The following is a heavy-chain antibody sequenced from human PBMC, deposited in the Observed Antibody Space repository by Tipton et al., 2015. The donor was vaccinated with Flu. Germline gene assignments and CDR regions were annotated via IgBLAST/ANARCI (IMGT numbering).Heavy chain of an antibody. D-gene: IGHD3-3*01. CDR3: ARSKYPPQGGVVDDY. CDR1: GGSISSGSYY. J-gene: IGHJ4*02. CDR2: IYTSGST. V-gene: IGHV4-61*02. Sequence: TLSLTCTVSGGSISSGSYYWSWIRQPAGKGLEWIGRIYTSGSTNYNPSLKSRVTISVDTSKNQFSLKLSSVTAADTAGYYCARSKYPPQGGVVDDYWGQGTLVTVS.